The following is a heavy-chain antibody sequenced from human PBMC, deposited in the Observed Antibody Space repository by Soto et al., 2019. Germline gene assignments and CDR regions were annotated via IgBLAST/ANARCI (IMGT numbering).Heavy chain of an antibody. V-gene: IGHV1-69*13. CDR2: IIPIFGTA. Sequence: ASVKVSCKASGGTFSSYAISWVRQAPGQGLEWMGGIIPIFGTANYAQKFQGRVTITAHESTSIAYMALTILISEDTAVYYCARDSGSSDYWGQGTLVTVSS. CDR3: ARDSGSSDY. D-gene: IGHD1-26*01. J-gene: IGHJ4*02. CDR1: GGTFSSYA.